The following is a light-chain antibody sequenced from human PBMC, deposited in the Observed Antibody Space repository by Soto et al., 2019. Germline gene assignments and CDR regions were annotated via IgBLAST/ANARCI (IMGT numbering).Light chain of an antibody. Sequence: QSALTQPASVSGSPGQSITISCTGTSSDVGGYNYVSWYQQRPGKAPILMIYDVSYRPSGISNRFSGSKSGNTASLTISGLQDEDEADYYCSSYTSTSVVFGGGTKLTVL. CDR1: SSDVGGYNY. V-gene: IGLV2-14*01. CDR2: DVS. J-gene: IGLJ2*01. CDR3: SSYTSTSVV.